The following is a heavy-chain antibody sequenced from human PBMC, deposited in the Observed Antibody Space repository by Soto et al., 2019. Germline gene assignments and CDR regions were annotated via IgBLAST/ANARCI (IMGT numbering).Heavy chain of an antibody. CDR2: TYYRSKWYN. Sequence: SQTLSLTCAISGDSVSSNSAAWNWIRQSPSRGLEWLGRTYYRSKWYNDYAVSVKSRITINPDTSKNQFSLQVTSVTPEDTAVYSSARATGWNYLDVYYGMDVWGQGTTVTV. V-gene: IGHV6-1*01. J-gene: IGHJ6*02. CDR1: GDSVSSNSAA. CDR3: ARATGWNYLDVYYGMDV. D-gene: IGHD1-7*01.